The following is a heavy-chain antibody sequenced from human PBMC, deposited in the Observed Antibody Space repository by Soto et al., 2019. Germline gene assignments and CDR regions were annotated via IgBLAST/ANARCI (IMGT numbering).Heavy chain of an antibody. V-gene: IGHV1-2*02. J-gene: IGHJ5*02. Sequence: ASVKVSCKASGYTFTGYYMHWVRQARGQGLEWMGWINPNSGGTNYAQKFQGRVTMTRDTSISTAYMELSRLRSDDTAVYYCARSRPVLLWFGDPGDWFDPWGQGTLVTVSS. CDR1: GYTFTGYY. D-gene: IGHD3-10*01. CDR2: INPNSGGT. CDR3: ARSRPVLLWFGDPGDWFDP.